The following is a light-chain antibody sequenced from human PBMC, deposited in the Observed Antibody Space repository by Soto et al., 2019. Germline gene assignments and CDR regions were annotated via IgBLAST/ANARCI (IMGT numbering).Light chain of an antibody. V-gene: IGKV3-15*01. CDR3: QHYNNWPRT. CDR2: GAS. J-gene: IGKJ1*01. Sequence: IVMTQSPATLSVSPGERATLSCRASQSVSSNLAWYQQKPGQAPRLLIYGASTRATGIPARFSGSGPGTEFTLTIRSLQSEDFAVYYCQHYNNWPRTFGQGTKVEIK. CDR1: QSVSSN.